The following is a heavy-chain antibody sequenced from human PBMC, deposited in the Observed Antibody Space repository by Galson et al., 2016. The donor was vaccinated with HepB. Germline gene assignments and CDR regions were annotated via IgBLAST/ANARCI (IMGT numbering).Heavy chain of an antibody. CDR2: TYYTGSI. CDR3: ARHELTYRSGRPRYFDL. CDR1: GGSIRSADNY. J-gene: IGHJ2*01. D-gene: IGHD6-19*01. V-gene: IGHV4-39*01. Sequence: SETLSLTCTLSGGSIRSADNYWGWIRQPPGKGLEWIGSTYYTGSIYQNPSLKSRVTLSVDRSKNQFSLKLTSVTAADTAVYYCARHELTYRSGRPRYFDLWGRGTLVTVSS.